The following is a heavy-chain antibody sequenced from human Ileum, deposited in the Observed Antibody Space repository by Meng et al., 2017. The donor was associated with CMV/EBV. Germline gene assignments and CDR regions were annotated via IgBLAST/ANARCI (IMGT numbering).Heavy chain of an antibody. J-gene: IGHJ4*02. CDR2: IHPSGST. Sequence: VQLQRCGEGLLKPSETLSLTCGVYGGSFSNFYWSGIRQSPGKGLEWIGIIHPSGSTYYNPSLNSRVTMSVDTSKNQFSLNLRSVTATDSAVYYCVRQVVAASFDYWGQGALVTVSS. V-gene: IGHV4-34*01. D-gene: IGHD2-15*01. CDR1: GGSFSNFY. CDR3: VRQVVAASFDY.